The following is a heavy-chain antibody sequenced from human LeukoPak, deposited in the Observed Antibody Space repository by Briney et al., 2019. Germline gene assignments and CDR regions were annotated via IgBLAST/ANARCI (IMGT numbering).Heavy chain of an antibody. Sequence: GGSLRLSCAASGFTPSDYWMHWVRQAPGKGLEWASRINNDGGSATYADSVRGRFTISRDNAKSTLDLQMNSLRVEDTAVYYCARGYFGPDFWGQGTLVTVSS. V-gene: IGHV3-74*03. D-gene: IGHD1-1*01. CDR3: ARGYFGPDF. J-gene: IGHJ4*02. CDR1: GFTPSDYW. CDR2: INNDGGSA.